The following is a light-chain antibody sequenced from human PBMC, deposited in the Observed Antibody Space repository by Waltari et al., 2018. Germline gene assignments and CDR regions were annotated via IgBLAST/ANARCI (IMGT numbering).Light chain of an antibody. CDR2: KDT. Sequence: YDLAQPFSVSVSPGQTATITCSGDVLAEKYVRWFQQRPGQAPTSILYKDTERPSGIPGRFSGSSSGSTVTLTIRGALLEDEADYHCHAAADNNWFFGGGTKLTVL. CDR3: HAAADNNWF. V-gene: IGLV3-27*01. J-gene: IGLJ2*01. CDR1: VLAEKY.